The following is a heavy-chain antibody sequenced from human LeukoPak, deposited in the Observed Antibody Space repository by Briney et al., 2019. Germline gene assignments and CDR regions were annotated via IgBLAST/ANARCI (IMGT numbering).Heavy chain of an antibody. CDR1: GGSFSGYY. CDR3: ARLTLWFGELLP. D-gene: IGHD3-10*01. J-gene: IGHJ5*02. Sequence: SETLSLTCAVYGGSFSGYYWSWIRQPPGKGLEWIGEINHSGSTNYNPSLKSRVTISVDTSKNQFSLKLSSVTAADTAVYYCARLTLWFGELLPWGQGTLVTVSS. CDR2: INHSGST. V-gene: IGHV4-34*01.